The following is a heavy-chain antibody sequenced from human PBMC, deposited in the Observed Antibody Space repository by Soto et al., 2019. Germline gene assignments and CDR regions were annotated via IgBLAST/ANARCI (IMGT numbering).Heavy chain of an antibody. CDR1: GYCFPSYW. CDR3: ARQGNGAEGFDY. J-gene: IGHJ4*02. D-gene: IGHD4-17*01. CDR2: FYPGDSDT. Sequence: GESLKISCKGSGYCFPSYWIWCFLQMPGKGLEWMGIFYPGDSDTRYSPSFQGQVTISADRSISTAYLQWSSLKPSDTAMYYCARQGNGAEGFDYWGQGTLVTVSS. V-gene: IGHV5-51*01.